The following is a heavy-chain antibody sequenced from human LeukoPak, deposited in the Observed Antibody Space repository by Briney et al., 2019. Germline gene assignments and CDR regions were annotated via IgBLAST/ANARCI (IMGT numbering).Heavy chain of an antibody. CDR3: GDYGGNH. CDR1: GFAFNSYW. J-gene: IGHJ5*02. V-gene: IGHV3-7*01. D-gene: IGHD4-23*01. CDR2: IKQDGSEK. Sequence: GGSLRLSCVASGFAFNSYWMSWVRQAPGKGLEWVANIKQDGSEKKYVDSVKGRLTISRDNAKNSLYLQMNSLSAEDTAVYYCGDYGGNHWGQGTLVTVSS.